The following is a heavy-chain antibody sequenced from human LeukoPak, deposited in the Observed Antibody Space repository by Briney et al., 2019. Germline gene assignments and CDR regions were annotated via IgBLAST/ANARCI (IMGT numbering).Heavy chain of an antibody. J-gene: IGHJ3*02. Sequence: GGSLRLSCAASGFTFSSYSMNWVRQAPGKGLEWVSSISSSSSYIYYADSVKGRFTISRDNAKNSLYLQMNSLRAEDTAVYYCARGPSDSSGYYIDAFDIWGQGTMVTVSS. CDR2: ISSSSSYI. CDR1: GFTFSSYS. CDR3: ARGPSDSSGYYIDAFDI. D-gene: IGHD3-22*01. V-gene: IGHV3-21*01.